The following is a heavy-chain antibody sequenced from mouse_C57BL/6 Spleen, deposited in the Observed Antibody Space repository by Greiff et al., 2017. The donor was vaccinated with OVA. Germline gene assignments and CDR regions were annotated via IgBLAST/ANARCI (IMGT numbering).Heavy chain of an antibody. V-gene: IGHV5-9*01. CDR2: ISGGGGNT. Sequence: DVKLVESGGGLVKPGGSLKLSCAASGFTFSSYTMSWVRQTPEKRLEWVATISGGGGNTYYPDSVKGRFTISRDNAKNTLYLQMSSLRSEDTALYYCARPPNYYGSSPAWFAYWGQGTLVTVSA. CDR1: GFTFSSYT. J-gene: IGHJ3*01. CDR3: ARPPNYYGSSPAWFAY. D-gene: IGHD1-1*01.